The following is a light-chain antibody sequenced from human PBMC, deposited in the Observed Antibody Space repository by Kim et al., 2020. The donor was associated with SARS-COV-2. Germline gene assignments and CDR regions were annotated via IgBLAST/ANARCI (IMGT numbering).Light chain of an antibody. CDR1: ESVGSN. V-gene: IGKV3-15*01. CDR2: GAS. Sequence: EILMTQSPAALSMSPGERATLSCRASESVGSNLAWYQQKPGQAPRLLIYGASTRPTGVPASFSGSGSGTDFTLTISSLQTEDFAVYYCEQYNNWPYTFGQGTKLEI. CDR3: EQYNNWPYT. J-gene: IGKJ2*01.